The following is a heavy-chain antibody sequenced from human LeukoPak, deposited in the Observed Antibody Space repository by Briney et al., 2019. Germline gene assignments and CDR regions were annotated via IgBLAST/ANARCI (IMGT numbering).Heavy chain of an antibody. CDR3: ARGKYDSSPFLQH. Sequence: PGGSLRLSCAASGFTFSDYYMSWIRQAPGKGLEWVSYISSSGSIIYYADSVKGRFTISRDNAKNSMYLQMNSLRAEDTAVYYCARGKYDSSPFLQHWGQGTLVTVSS. J-gene: IGHJ1*01. V-gene: IGHV3-11*01. CDR2: ISSSGSII. CDR1: GFTFSDYY. D-gene: IGHD3-22*01.